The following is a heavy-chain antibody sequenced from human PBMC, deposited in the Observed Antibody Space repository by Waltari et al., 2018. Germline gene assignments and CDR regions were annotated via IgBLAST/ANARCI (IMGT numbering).Heavy chain of an antibody. CDR1: GFTFSSYA. J-gene: IGHJ4*02. CDR2: ISYDGSNK. CDR3: ARAVDYDILTGLGY. Sequence: QVQLVESGGGVVQPGRSLRLSCAASGFTFSSYAMHWVRQAPGKGLEWVAVISYDGSNKYYADSVKGRFTISRDNSKNTLYLQMNSLRAEDTAVYYCARAVDYDILTGLGYWGQGTLVIVSS. D-gene: IGHD3-9*01. V-gene: IGHV3-30*01.